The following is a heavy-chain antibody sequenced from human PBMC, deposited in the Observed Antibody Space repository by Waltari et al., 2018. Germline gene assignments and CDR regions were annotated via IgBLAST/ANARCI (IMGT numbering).Heavy chain of an antibody. Sequence: HLHESGPGLVKPSETLSLTCIVSGFSISSGYYWGWVRQPPGKGVEWIGSIYHRGNAYYNPSLESRVTTSVDPSSNQFSLKVRSVTAADTAVYYCARLDYGDNEPLDYWGQGTLVTVSS. V-gene: IGHV4-38-2*02. CDR2: IYHRGNA. CDR3: ARLDYGDNEPLDY. D-gene: IGHD4-17*01. J-gene: IGHJ4*02. CDR1: GFSISSGYY.